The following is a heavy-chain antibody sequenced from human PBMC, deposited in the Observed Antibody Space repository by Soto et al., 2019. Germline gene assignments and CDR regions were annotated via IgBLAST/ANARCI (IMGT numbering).Heavy chain of an antibody. CDR1: GGSISGGGDY. Sequence: QVQLQESGPGLVKPSQTLALTCTVSGGSISGGGDYWTWIRQHPGKGLEWIGYIYYTGGAYYNPSLKSRALMSLDTYKSQFSLNLTSVTAADTAVYYCARGLTMLRGVMDSWGQGTLVTVSS. V-gene: IGHV4-31*03. CDR3: ARGLTMLRGVMDS. J-gene: IGHJ4*02. D-gene: IGHD3-10*01. CDR2: IYYTGGA.